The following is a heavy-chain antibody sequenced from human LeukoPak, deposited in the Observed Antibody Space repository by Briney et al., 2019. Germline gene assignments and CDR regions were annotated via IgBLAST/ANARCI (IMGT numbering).Heavy chain of an antibody. V-gene: IGHV3-30-3*01. D-gene: IGHD3-10*01. Sequence: PGRSLRLSCAASGFTFSSYAMHWVRQAPGKGLEWVAVISYDGSNKYYADSVKGRFTISRDNSKNTLYLQMNSLRAEDTAVYYCAREIGLLDAFDIWGQGTMVTVSS. CDR3: AREIGLLDAFDI. J-gene: IGHJ3*02. CDR1: GFTFSSYA. CDR2: ISYDGSNK.